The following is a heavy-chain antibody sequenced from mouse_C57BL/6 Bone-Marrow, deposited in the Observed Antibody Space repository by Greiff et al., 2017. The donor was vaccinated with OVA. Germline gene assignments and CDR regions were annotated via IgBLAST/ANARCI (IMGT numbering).Heavy chain of an antibody. CDR1: GFTFSDYY. CDR2: INYDGSST. J-gene: IGHJ2*01. CDR3: ARIYYGYDGDGDLYFDY. D-gene: IGHD2-2*01. Sequence: EVMLVESEGGLVQPGSSMKLSCTASGFTFSDYYMAWVRQVPEKGLEWVANINYDGSSTYYLDSLKSRFIISRDNAKNILYLQMSSLKSEDTATYYCARIYYGYDGDGDLYFDYWGQGTTLTVSS. V-gene: IGHV5-16*01.